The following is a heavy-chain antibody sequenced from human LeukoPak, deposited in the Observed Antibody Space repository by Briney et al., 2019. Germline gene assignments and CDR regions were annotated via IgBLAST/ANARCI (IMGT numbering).Heavy chain of an antibody. J-gene: IGHJ4*02. V-gene: IGHV1-18*01. CDR3: ARDLINFYDILTGYYDY. Sequence: ASVKVSCKASGYTFTSYGISWVRQAPGQGLEWMGWISAYNGNTNYAQKLQGRVTMTTDTSTSTAYMELRSLRSDDTAVYYCARDLINFYDILTGYYDYWGQGTLVTVSS. D-gene: IGHD3-9*01. CDR2: ISAYNGNT. CDR1: GYTFTSYG.